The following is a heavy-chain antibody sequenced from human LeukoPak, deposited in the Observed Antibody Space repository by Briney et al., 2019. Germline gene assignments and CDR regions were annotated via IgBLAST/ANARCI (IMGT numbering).Heavy chain of an antibody. CDR3: ARDRVATDLFDD. V-gene: IGHV3-21*01. CDR1: GFTFSSYS. J-gene: IGHJ4*02. Sequence: GGSLRLSCAASGFTFSSYSMNWVREAPGKGLEWVSSISSSSSYIYYADSVKGRFTISRDNAKNSLYLQMNSLRAEDTAVYYCARDRVATDLFDDWGQRTLVTVSS. CDR2: ISSSSSYI.